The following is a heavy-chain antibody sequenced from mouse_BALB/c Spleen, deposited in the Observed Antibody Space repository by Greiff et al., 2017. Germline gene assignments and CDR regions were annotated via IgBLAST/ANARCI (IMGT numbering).Heavy chain of an antibody. Sequence: QVQLQQSGAELMKPGASVKISCKATGYTFSSYWIEWVKQRPGHGLEWIGEILPGSGSTNYNEKFKGKATFTADTSSNTAYMQLSSLTSEDSAVYYCARERYGKRRDDFDYWGQGTTLTVSS. CDR2: ILPGSGST. D-gene: IGHD2-1*01. CDR3: ARERYGKRRDDFDY. CDR1: GYTFSSYW. J-gene: IGHJ2*01. V-gene: IGHV1-9*01.